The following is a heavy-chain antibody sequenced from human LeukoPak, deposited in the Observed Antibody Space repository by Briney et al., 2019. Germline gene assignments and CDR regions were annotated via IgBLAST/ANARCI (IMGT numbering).Heavy chain of an antibody. CDR1: GGSISSSSYY. V-gene: IGHV4-39*01. CDR2: IYYSGST. CDR3: ARRLAGTEDY. D-gene: IGHD6-13*01. Sequence: SETLSLTCTVSGGSISSSSYYWGWIRQPPGKGLEWIGSIYYSGSTYYNPSLKSRVTVSIDTSKNQFSLKLSSVTAADTAVYYCARRLAGTEDYWGQGTLVTVSS. J-gene: IGHJ4*02.